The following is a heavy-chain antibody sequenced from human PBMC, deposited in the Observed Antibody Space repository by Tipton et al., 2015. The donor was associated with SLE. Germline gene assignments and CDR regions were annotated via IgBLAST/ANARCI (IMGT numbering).Heavy chain of an antibody. D-gene: IGHD3/OR15-3a*01. J-gene: IGHJ4*02. V-gene: IGHV4-61*01. CDR2: IYYSGST. CDR1: GGSISSGSDY. Sequence: TLSLTCTDSGGSISSGSDYWSWIRQPPGKGLEWIGYIYYSGSTNYHPSLKGRGTISVDTSKNQFSLKLNSVTAADTAVYYCARRDFWTGYLDYWGRGTLVTVSS. CDR3: ARRDFWTGYLDY.